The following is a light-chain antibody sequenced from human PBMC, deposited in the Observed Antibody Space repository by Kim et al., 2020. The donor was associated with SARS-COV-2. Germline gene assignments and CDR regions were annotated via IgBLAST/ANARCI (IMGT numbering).Light chain of an antibody. CDR3: QQYRYLPIT. J-gene: IGKJ5*01. V-gene: IGKV1-33*01. CDR1: QDITNY. Sequence: DIQMTQSPSSLSASVGDRVTFTCQASQDITNYLNWYQLKPGKAPNLLIYDASDLKTGVPSRFSGTGSGINFTFTISSLQPDDIATYYCQQYRYLPITFDQGTRLEIK. CDR2: DAS.